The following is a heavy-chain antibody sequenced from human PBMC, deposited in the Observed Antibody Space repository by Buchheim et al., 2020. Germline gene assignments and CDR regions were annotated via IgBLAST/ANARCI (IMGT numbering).Heavy chain of an antibody. CDR1: GGSISSGGYY. D-gene: IGHD1-26*01. CDR2: ILFSGST. J-gene: IGHJ4*02. V-gene: IGHV4-31*03. Sequence: QVQLQESGPGLVKPSQTLSLTCTVSGGSISSGGYYWSWIRQHPGKGLEWIGYILFSGSTYYNPSLASRVTISMDTSKNQFSLRLSSVTAADTAMYYCARDPEGTTSRFDYWGQGTL. CDR3: ARDPEGTTSRFDY.